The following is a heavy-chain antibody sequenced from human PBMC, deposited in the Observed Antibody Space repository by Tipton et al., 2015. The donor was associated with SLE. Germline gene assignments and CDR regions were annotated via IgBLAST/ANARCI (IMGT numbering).Heavy chain of an antibody. CDR3: ARHVSPVKEIGYYYALDV. D-gene: IGHD2/OR15-2a*01. Sequence: QLVQSGAEVRKPGESLKISCKVFGYSFTSYWIGWVRQTPGKGLEWLGIIYPDDSETRYSPSFQGQVTLSADKSISTAYLQWSSLKASDTAMYYCARHVSPVKEIGYYYALDVWGQGTTVTVSS. V-gene: IGHV5-51*01. J-gene: IGHJ6*02. CDR1: GYSFTSYW. CDR2: IYPDDSET.